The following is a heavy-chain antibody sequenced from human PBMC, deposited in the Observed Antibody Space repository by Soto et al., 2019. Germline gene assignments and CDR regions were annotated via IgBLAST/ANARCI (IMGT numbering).Heavy chain of an antibody. D-gene: IGHD3-10*01. CDR3: ARGSTDSYPGSRIFDF. V-gene: IGHV3-23*01. CDR1: GLTFGSRA. Sequence: GGSLRLSCVASGLTFGSRAMSWVRQAPGEGLQWVSTITDIGGDAKYADSVRGRFVISRDNSKKTLYLQMTSLTAEDSAMYFCARGSTDSYPGSRIFDFWGRGTLVTVSS. CDR2: ITDIGGDA. J-gene: IGHJ4*02.